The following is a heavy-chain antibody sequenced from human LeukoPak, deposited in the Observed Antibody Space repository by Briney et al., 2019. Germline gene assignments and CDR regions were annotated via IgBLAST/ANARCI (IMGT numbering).Heavy chain of an antibody. J-gene: IGHJ6*02. Sequence: ASVKVSCKASGYTFTSYGISWVRQAPGQGLEWMGWISTYNGNTNYAHKFRGRVTLTTDKSTSTASMELRSLRSDDTAVYYCAKDRRYDFWSGYYNYKYYYYGMDVWGQGTTVTVSS. CDR1: GYTFTSYG. D-gene: IGHD3-3*01. V-gene: IGHV1-18*01. CDR3: AKDRRYDFWSGYYNYKYYYYGMDV. CDR2: ISTYNGNT.